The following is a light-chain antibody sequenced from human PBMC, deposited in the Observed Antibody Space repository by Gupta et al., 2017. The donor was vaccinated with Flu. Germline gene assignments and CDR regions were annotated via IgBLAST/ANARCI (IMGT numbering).Light chain of an antibody. J-gene: IGLJ2*01. CDR3: QVWDNNNSHVV. CDR2: ANS. Sequence: YVLTQAPSVSVAPGQTARITCGGTKIGSKNVNWYQQRPGQAPVLIIFANSDRPSGIPERFSGSNSANTATLIINWVEAGDEADYFCQVWDNNNSHVVCAGGTKLTVL. CDR1: KIGSKN. V-gene: IGLV3-21*02.